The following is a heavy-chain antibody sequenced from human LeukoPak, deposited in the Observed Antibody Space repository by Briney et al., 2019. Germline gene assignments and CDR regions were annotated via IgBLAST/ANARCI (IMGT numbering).Heavy chain of an antibody. D-gene: IGHD3-10*01. CDR3: AKERYCGSGSYYGPFNWFDP. CDR1: GFTFSSYA. J-gene: IGHJ5*02. CDR2: ISGSGGST. V-gene: IGHV3-23*01. Sequence: GGSLRLSCAASGFTFSSYAMSWVRQAPGKGLEWVSAISGSGGSTYYADSVKGRFTISRDNSKNTLYLQMNSLRAEDTAVYYSAKERYCGSGSYYGPFNWFDPWGQGTLVTVSS.